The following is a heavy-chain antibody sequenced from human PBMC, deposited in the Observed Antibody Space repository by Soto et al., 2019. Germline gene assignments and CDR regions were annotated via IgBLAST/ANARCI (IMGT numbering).Heavy chain of an antibody. CDR2: VRGNGDPP. CDR3: VKSRGGNNFGLFD. CDR1: GFTFSSYA. Sequence: PGGSLRLSCSASGFTFSSYAMHWVRQAPGKRLEYVSGVRGNGDPPFYADSVKGRFTISRDNSKNTLYLQMSSLSADDTAVYYCVKSRGGNNFGLFDWGQGALVTVSS. D-gene: IGHD5-12*01. V-gene: IGHV3-64D*06. J-gene: IGHJ1*01.